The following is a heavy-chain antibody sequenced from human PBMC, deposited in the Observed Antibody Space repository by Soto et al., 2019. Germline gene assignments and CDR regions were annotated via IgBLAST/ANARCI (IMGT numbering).Heavy chain of an antibody. V-gene: IGHV4-31*03. CDR1: GGSISSGGYY. Sequence: QVQLQESGPGLVKPSQTLSLTCTVSGGSISSGGYYWSWIRQQPGKGLEWIGYIYYSGSTYYNPSLKSRVTISVDKSKNQFSLKLSSVTAADTAVYYCPRVTITVTTLPYNWFDPWGQGTLVTVSS. J-gene: IGHJ5*02. D-gene: IGHD4-17*01. CDR3: PRVTITVTTLPYNWFDP. CDR2: IYYSGST.